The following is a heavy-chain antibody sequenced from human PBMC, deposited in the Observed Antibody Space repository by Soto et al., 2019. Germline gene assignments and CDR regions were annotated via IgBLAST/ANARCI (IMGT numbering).Heavy chain of an antibody. CDR1: GDSVSNNKW. Sequence: LSLTCAVSGDSVSNNKWWSWVRLSPGKGLEWIGEVFRSGDTNYNPSLESRVTISMDKSKNEFLLQLKSVTAADTAMYYCAKNGDYVLEYWGQGTPVSVAS. V-gene: IGHV4-4*02. D-gene: IGHD4-17*01. J-gene: IGHJ4*02. CDR2: VFRSGDT. CDR3: AKNGDYVLEY.